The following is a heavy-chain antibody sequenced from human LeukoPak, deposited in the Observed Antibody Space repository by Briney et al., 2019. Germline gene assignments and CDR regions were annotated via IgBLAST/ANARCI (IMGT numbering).Heavy chain of an antibody. CDR1: GGSISSGNYY. CDR3: ARLDILTAANFDP. J-gene: IGHJ5*02. V-gene: IGHV4-31*03. CDR2: IYYSGGT. Sequence: SRTLSLICTVSGGSISSGNYYWSCLRQHPGKGLEWNGDIYYSGGTQYNPSLKSRITISVDTSKNQFSLRLSSVTAADTAVYYCARLDILTAANFDPWGQGTLVTVSS. D-gene: IGHD3-9*01.